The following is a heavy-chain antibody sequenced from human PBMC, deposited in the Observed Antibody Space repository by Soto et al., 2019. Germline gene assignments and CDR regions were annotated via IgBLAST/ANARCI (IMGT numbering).Heavy chain of an antibody. CDR3: ARDTLYGYVVGAPDF. Sequence: GGSLRLSCVASGFTFSSYSMNWVRQAPGKGLEWVSSISSSSSYIYYADSVKGRFTISRDNAKNSLYLQMNSLRAEDTAVYYCARDTLYGYVVGAPDFWGQGPMVTVSS. J-gene: IGHJ3*01. CDR1: GFTFSSYS. CDR2: ISSSSSYI. D-gene: IGHD1-26*01. V-gene: IGHV3-21*01.